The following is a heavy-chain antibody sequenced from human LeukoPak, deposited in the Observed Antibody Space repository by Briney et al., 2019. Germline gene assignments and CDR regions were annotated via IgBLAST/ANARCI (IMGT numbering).Heavy chain of an antibody. Sequence: GGSLRLSCAASGFAFSSSWMSWLRQAPGKGLEWVANIKQDGSETYYVDSLKGRFTVSRDNAKNSVYLQMNNLRAEDTAVYYCARRAPGYCITTSCPDTYYYYYYMDVWGKGTTVTVSS. J-gene: IGHJ6*03. D-gene: IGHD2-2*01. CDR1: GFAFSSSW. V-gene: IGHV3-7*01. CDR2: IKQDGSET. CDR3: ARRAPGYCITTSCPDTYYYYYYMDV.